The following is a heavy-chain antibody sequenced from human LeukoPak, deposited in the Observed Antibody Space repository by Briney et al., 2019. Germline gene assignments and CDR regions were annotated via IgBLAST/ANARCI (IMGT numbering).Heavy chain of an antibody. CDR1: GFTFSSYW. J-gene: IGHJ6*02. CDR3: AVVTHLYSESYSYYYYVMDA. CDR2: IKQDGSEK. D-gene: IGHD1-26*01. Sequence: GGSLRLSCAASGFTFSSYWMSWVRQAPGKGLEWVANIKQDGSEKYYVDSVKGRFTISRDNAKNSLYLQMNSLRAEDTAIYYCAVVTHLYSESYSYYYYVMDAWGQGTTVTVSS. V-gene: IGHV3-7*01.